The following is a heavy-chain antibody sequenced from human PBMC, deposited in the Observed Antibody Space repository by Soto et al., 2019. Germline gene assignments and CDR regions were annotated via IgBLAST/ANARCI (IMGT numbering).Heavy chain of an antibody. CDR3: ARNYDFWSGYSYTYFDY. D-gene: IGHD3-3*01. V-gene: IGHV5-51*01. J-gene: IGHJ4*02. CDR1: GYSFTSYW. Sequence: PGESLKISCKGSGYSFTSYWIGWVRQMPGKGLEWMGIIYPGDSDTRYSPSFQGQVTISADKSISTAYLQWSSLKASDTAMYYCARNYDFWSGYSYTYFDYWGQGTLVTVSS. CDR2: IYPGDSDT.